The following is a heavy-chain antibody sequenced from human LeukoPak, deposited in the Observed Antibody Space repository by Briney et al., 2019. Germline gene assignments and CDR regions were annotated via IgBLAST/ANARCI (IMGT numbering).Heavy chain of an antibody. CDR1: GYSISSGYY. D-gene: IGHD3-22*01. CDR2: IYHSGST. CDR3: ASSLDSSGYYYEGGAFDI. V-gene: IGHV4-38-2*02. J-gene: IGHJ3*02. Sequence: PSETLSLTCTVSGYSISSGYYWGWIRPPPGKGLEWIGIIYHSGSTYYNPSLKSRVTISGDTAKNQFSLKLSSVTAADTAVYYCASSLDSSGYYYEGGAFDIWGQGTMVTVSS.